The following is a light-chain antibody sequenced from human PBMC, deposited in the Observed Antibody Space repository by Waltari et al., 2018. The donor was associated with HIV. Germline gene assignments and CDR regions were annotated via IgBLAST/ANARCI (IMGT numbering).Light chain of an antibody. CDR1: QNIKPD. Sequence: TQSPVILSVSPGGRATLSCRASQNIKPDLAWYQQKPGQSPRLLIYDASTRTTGTPDRFSGSGSGTDFTLTISSVHSEDFAVYYCHQYDKWPMYTFGQGTKVDMK. CDR3: HQYDKWPMYT. J-gene: IGKJ2*01. CDR2: DAS. V-gene: IGKV3-15*01.